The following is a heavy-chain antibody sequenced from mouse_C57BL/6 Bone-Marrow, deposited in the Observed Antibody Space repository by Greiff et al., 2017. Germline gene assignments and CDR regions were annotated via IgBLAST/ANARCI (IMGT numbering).Heavy chain of an antibody. CDR1: GYTFTDYN. Sequence: VQLQQSGPELVKPGASVKIPCKASGYTFTDYNMDWVKQSHGKSLEWIGDINPNNGGTIYNQKFKGKATLTVDKSSSTAYMELRSLTSEDTAVYYCARSPFTTVEFDYWGQGTTLTVSS. D-gene: IGHD1-1*01. J-gene: IGHJ2*01. CDR3: ARSPFTTVEFDY. CDR2: INPNNGGT. V-gene: IGHV1-18*01.